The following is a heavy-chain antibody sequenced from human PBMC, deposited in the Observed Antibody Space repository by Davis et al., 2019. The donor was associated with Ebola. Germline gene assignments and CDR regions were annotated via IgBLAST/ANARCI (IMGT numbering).Heavy chain of an antibody. CDR3: ARVAGYYDFWSGCDY. V-gene: IGHV3-23*01. CDR1: GFTFDDYG. CDR2: ISGSGGST. D-gene: IGHD3-3*01. Sequence: PGGSLRLSCAASGFTFDDYGMSWVRQAPGKGLEWVSAISGSGGSTYYADSVKGRFTISRDNSKNTLYLQMNSLRAEDTAVYYCARVAGYYDFWSGCDYWGQGTLVTVSS. J-gene: IGHJ4*02.